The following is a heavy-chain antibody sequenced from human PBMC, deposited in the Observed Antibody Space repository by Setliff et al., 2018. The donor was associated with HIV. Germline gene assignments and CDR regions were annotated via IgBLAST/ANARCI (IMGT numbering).Heavy chain of an antibody. CDR1: GGSISSSYY. V-gene: IGHV4-39*07. Sequence: PSETLSLTCTVSGGSISSSYYWGWIRQPPGKGLEWIGSIYYSGSTYYNPSLKSRVTISVDTSKNQFSLKLSSVTAADTAVYYCARGRQRYYGSGSYYHDYWGQVTLVTVSS. J-gene: IGHJ4*02. CDR2: IYYSGST. CDR3: ARGRQRYYGSGSYYHDY. D-gene: IGHD3-10*01.